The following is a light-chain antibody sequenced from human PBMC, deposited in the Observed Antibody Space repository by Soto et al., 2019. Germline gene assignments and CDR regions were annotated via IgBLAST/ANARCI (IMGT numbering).Light chain of an antibody. CDR2: AAF. J-gene: IGKJ4*01. V-gene: IGKV1-16*01. CDR1: QSMSNY. Sequence: DIQMTQSPSSLSASVGDRVTITCRASQSMSNYLNWYQQKPGKAPKLLIYAAFSLQSGVPSRFSGSGSGTEFTLTISSLQPDDFATYYCHQYNSYHTFGGGTKVDNK. CDR3: HQYNSYHT.